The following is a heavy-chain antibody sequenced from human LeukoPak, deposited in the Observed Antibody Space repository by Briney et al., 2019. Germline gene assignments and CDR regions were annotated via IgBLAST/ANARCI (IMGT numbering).Heavy chain of an antibody. CDR1: GFTFSSYW. CDR3: AKAYSNYVGDY. Sequence: GGSLRLSCAASGFTFSSYWMSWVRQAPGKGLEWVANIKQDGSEKYYVDSVEGRFTISRDNAKNSLYLQMNSLRAEDTAVYYCAKAYSNYVGDYWGQGTLVTVSS. J-gene: IGHJ4*02. V-gene: IGHV3-7*01. CDR2: IKQDGSEK. D-gene: IGHD4-11*01.